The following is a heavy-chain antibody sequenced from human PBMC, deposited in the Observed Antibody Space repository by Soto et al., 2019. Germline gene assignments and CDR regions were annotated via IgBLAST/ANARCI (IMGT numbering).Heavy chain of an antibody. CDR1: GFTFSGYA. Sequence: QVQLVESGGGVVQPGTSLRLSCAASGFTFSGYALHWVRQAPGKGLEWVAVISYDGGSEYYADSVKGRFTIARDNSKNALSLQMNSLRPEDTAVYYCARGGGGYYYYGMDVWGQGTTVTVSS. CDR3: ARGGGGYYYYGMDV. CDR2: ISYDGGSE. J-gene: IGHJ6*02. D-gene: IGHD3-10*01. V-gene: IGHV3-30-3*01.